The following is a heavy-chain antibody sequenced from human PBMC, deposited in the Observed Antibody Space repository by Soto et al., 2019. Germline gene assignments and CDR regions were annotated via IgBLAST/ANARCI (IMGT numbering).Heavy chain of an antibody. CDR2: IYSDDII. CDR3: ARVDI. J-gene: IGHJ1*01. V-gene: IGHV3-53*01. Sequence: EVQLVESGGGLIQPGGSLTLSCTGSECSVSNKYMTWVRQAPGKGPEWVAVIYSDDIIHYADSVKGRFTISRDNSKNSVYLQMVSLRAEDTAVYYCARVDIWGQGTLVTVSS. CDR1: ECSVSNKY.